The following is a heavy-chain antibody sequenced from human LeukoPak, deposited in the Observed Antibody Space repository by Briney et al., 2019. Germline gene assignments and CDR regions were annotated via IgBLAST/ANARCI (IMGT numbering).Heavy chain of an antibody. Sequence: PSESLSLTCTVSGGSISSGGYYSGWIRQPPGKGLEWIGYIYHSGSTYYNPSLKSRVTISVDRSKNQFSLKLSSVTAADTAVYYCARAMRYSSWGNWFDPWGQGTLVTVSS. V-gene: IGHV4-30-2*01. J-gene: IGHJ5*02. CDR3: ARAMRYSSWGNWFDP. CDR1: GGSISSGGYY. CDR2: IYHSGST. D-gene: IGHD6-13*01.